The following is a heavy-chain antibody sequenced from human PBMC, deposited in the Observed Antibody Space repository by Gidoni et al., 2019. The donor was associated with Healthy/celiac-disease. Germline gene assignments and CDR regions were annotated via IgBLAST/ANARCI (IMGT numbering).Heavy chain of an antibody. Sequence: QVQLQESGPGLVKPSQTLSLTCTVPGGPISSGGYYWSWIRQHPGKGLEWIGYIYYSGSTYYNPSLKSRVTISVDTSKNQFSLKLSSVTAADTAVYYCARDYGASYVPNFYFDYWGQGTLVTVSS. CDR1: GGPISSGGYY. V-gene: IGHV4-31*03. D-gene: IGHD3-10*02. J-gene: IGHJ4*02. CDR2: IYYSGST. CDR3: ARDYGASYVPNFYFDY.